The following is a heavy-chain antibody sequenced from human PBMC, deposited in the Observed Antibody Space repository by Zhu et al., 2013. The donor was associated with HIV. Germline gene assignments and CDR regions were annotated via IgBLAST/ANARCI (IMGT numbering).Heavy chain of an antibody. J-gene: IGHJ6*02. CDR3: ARARLGIQYGMDV. CDR1: RGTLDNYA. V-gene: IGHV1-69*01. D-gene: IGHD7-27*01. CDR2: IIAFFGTI. Sequence: QVQLVQSGAEMRKPGSSVKLSCKASRGTLDNYAFSWVRRAPGHGLEWMGGIIAFFGTINYARKFQGRVTLSADESSSTVYMELSSLRSEDTAVYYCARARLGIQYGMDVWGQGTTVTVSS.